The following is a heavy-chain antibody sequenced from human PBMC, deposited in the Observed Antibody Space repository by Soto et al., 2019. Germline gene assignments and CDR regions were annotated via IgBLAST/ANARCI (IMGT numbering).Heavy chain of an antibody. V-gene: IGHV4-34*01. Sequence: SETLSLTCAVYGGSFSGYYWSWIRQPPGKGLEWIGEINHSGSTNYNPSLKSRVTMSVDTSKNQFSLKLGSVTAADTAVYYCARGRGLGSLEWLLGYNWFDPWGQGTLVTVSS. CDR3: ARGRGLGSLEWLLGYNWFDP. J-gene: IGHJ5*02. CDR1: GGSFSGYY. D-gene: IGHD3-3*01. CDR2: INHSGST.